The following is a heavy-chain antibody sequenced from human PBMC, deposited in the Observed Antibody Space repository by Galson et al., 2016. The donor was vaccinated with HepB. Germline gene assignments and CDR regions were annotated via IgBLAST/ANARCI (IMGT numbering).Heavy chain of an antibody. Sequence: SLRLSCAASGFIFSQYVIHWVRQAPGKGLEWVAVTELDGSVKFYAAAVKGRFTISRDNSKNTLCLQRNSLRAEDTAVDYCARKHETSGYADDFDMWGQGTMVNVSS. CDR1: GFIFSQYV. V-gene: IGHV3-30-3*01. J-gene: IGHJ3*02. CDR2: TELDGSVK. D-gene: IGHD3-22*01. CDR3: ARKHETSGYADDFDM.